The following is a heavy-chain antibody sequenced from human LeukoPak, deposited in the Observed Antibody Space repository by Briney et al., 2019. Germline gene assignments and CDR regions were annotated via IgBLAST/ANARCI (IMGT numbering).Heavy chain of an antibody. J-gene: IGHJ4*02. CDR3: ARVQPYYDFWSGEIDY. CDR1: GGSFSGYY. CDR2: INHSGST. V-gene: IGHV4-34*01. Sequence: SETLSLTCAVYGGSFSGYYWSWIRQPPGKGLEWIGEINHSGSTNYNPSLKSRVTISVDMSKNQFSLKLSSVTAADTAVYYCARVQPYYDFWSGEIDYWGQGTLVTVSS. D-gene: IGHD3-3*01.